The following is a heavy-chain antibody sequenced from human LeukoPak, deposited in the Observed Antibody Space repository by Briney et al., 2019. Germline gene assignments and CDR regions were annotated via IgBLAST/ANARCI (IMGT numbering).Heavy chain of an antibody. V-gene: IGHV4-4*07. J-gene: IGHJ6*03. CDR2: IYTSGST. Sequence: SETLSLTCTVSGGSISSYYWSWIRQPAGKRLEWIGRIYTSGSTNYNPSLKSRVTMSVDTSKNQFSLKLSSVTAADTAVYYCARSAIAVAGTHYYYYMDVWGKGTTVTVSS. D-gene: IGHD6-19*01. CDR3: ARSAIAVAGTHYYYYMDV. CDR1: GGSISSYY.